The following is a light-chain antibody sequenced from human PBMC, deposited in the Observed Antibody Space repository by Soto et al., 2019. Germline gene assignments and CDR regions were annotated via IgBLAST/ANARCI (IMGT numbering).Light chain of an antibody. CDR3: QQSYDPHYT. CDR1: QSVLYSSNNKNF. J-gene: IGKJ2*01. V-gene: IGKV4-1*01. Sequence: DIVMTQSPDSLAVSLGERATINCKSSQSVLYSSNNKNFLAWYQQKPGQPPKLLISWASTRESGVPDRFSGSGSGTDFTLTISSLQAEDVAVYYCQQSYDPHYTFGQGTKLEIK. CDR2: WAS.